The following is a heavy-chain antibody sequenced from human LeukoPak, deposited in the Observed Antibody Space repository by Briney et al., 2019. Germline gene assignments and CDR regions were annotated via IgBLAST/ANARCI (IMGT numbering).Heavy chain of an antibody. D-gene: IGHD2-2*01. J-gene: IGHJ4*02. CDR1: GGSFSGYY. V-gene: IGHV4-34*01. Sequence: PSETLSLTCAVYGGSFSGYYWSWIRQPPGKGLEWIGSIYYSGSTYYNPSLKSRVTISVDTSKNQFSLKLSSVTAADTAVYYCARDMQLNFDYWGQGTLVTVSS. CDR3: ARDMQLNFDY. CDR2: IYYSGST.